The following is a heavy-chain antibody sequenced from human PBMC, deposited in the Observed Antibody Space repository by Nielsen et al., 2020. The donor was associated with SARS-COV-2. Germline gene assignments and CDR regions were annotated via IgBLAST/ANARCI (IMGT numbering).Heavy chain of an antibody. CDR1: GYTFTSYD. J-gene: IGHJ4*02. CDR2: ISAYNGNT. D-gene: IGHD6-19*01. CDR3: ARGVNCQWLTRCYYFDY. V-gene: IGHV1-18*01. Sequence: ASVKVSCKASGYTFTSYDINWVRQATGQGLEWMGWISAYNGNTNYAQKLQGRVTMTTDTSTSTAYMELSSLRSEDTAVYYCARGVNCQWLTRCYYFDYWGQGTLVTVSS.